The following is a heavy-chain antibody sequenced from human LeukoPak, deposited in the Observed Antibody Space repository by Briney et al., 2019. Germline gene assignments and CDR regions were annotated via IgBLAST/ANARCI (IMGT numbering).Heavy chain of an antibody. CDR3: ARDCGGDCYYDY. CDR1: GFTFSSYA. J-gene: IGHJ4*02. CDR2: ISGSGGST. V-gene: IGHV3-23*01. D-gene: IGHD2-21*01. Sequence: PGGSLRLSCAASGFTFSSYAMSWVRQAPGKGLEWVSAISGSGGSTYYADSVKGRFTISRDNSKNTLYLQMNSLRAEDTAVYYRARDCGGDCYYDYWGQGTLVTVSS.